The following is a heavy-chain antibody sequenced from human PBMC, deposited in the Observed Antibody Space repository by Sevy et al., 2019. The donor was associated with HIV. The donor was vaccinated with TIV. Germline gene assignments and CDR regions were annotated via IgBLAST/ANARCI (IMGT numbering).Heavy chain of an antibody. V-gene: IGHV4-4*02. CDR3: VREDGHLMRIDY. J-gene: IGHJ4*02. Sequence: SETLSLTCAVSGDSISSDSWWTWVRQSPEKGLEWIGESYHDGRTNYNPSLWGRATISVDMSKNQFSLDLTSVTAADTALYYCVREDGHLMRIDYWGQGTLVTVSS. CDR2: SYHDGRT. CDR1: GDSISSDSW. D-gene: IGHD4-17*01.